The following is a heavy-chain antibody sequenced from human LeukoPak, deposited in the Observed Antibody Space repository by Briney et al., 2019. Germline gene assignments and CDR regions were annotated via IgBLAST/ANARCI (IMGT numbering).Heavy chain of an antibody. CDR1: GFTFSDYY. J-gene: IGHJ5*02. CDR2: ISGSGNTV. Sequence: GGSLRLSCAASGFTFSDYYVSWIRQAPGKGLDWVSYISGSGNTVYYADSVKGRFTISRDNAKNSLYLQMNSLRADDTAVYYCARGGRPYGSGSFGWFDPWGQGTLVTVSS. V-gene: IGHV3-11*01. D-gene: IGHD3-10*01. CDR3: ARGGRPYGSGSFGWFDP.